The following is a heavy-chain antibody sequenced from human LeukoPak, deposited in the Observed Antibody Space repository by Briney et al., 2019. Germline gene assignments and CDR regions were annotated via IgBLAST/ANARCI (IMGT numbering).Heavy chain of an antibody. CDR3: ARDLFPYGSGSSIYFQH. Sequence: GASVNVSCKASGYTFTSYGISWVRQAPGQGLEWMGWISAYNGNTNYAQKLQGRVTMTTDTSTSTAYMELRSLRSDDTAVYYCARDLFPYGSGSSIYFQHWGQGTLVTVSS. J-gene: IGHJ1*01. D-gene: IGHD3-10*01. CDR2: ISAYNGNT. V-gene: IGHV1-18*01. CDR1: GYTFTSYG.